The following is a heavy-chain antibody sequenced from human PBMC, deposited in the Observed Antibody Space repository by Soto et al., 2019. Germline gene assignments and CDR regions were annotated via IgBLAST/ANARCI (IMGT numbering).Heavy chain of an antibody. J-gene: IGHJ6*02. V-gene: IGHV3-30*18. CDR3: AKERRIVVVQAAIWFPGMDV. Sequence: GGSLRLSCAASGFTFSSYGMHWVRQAPGKGLEWVAVISYDGSNKYYADSVKGRFTISRDNSKNTLYMQMNSLRAEDTAVYYCAKERRIVVVQAAIWFPGMDVWGQGTTVTVYS. D-gene: IGHD2-2*01. CDR2: ISYDGSNK. CDR1: GFTFSSYG.